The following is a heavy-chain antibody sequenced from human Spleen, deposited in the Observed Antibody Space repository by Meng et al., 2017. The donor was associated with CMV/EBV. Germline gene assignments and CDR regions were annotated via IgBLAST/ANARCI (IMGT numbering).Heavy chain of an antibody. V-gene: IGHV3-30-3*01. Sequence: GESLKISCAASGFTFSNYAMHWVRQAPGKGLEWVAVISFDADSKYYADSVKGRFTISRDNSKNTLYLQMNSLRSEDTAVYYCARDRMPRGELVHYWGQGTLVTVSS. CDR1: GFTFSNYA. CDR3: ARDRMPRGELVHY. D-gene: IGHD3-16*01. J-gene: IGHJ4*02. CDR2: ISFDADSK.